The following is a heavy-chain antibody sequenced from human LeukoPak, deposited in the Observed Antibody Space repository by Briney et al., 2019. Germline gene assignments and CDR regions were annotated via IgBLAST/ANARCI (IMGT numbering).Heavy chain of an antibody. D-gene: IGHD4/OR15-4a*01. CDR1: GFTVSSNS. CDR3: ARDTLGEGEDANYAVYYFDY. V-gene: IGHV3-7*01. CDR2: IKQGGNEK. Sequence: PGGSLRLSCTVSGFTVSSNSMSWVRQAPGKGLEWVANIKQGGNEKYDADSVKGRFTISRDNGKNSLDLQMNSLRADDTAVYYCARDTLGEGEDANYAVYYFDYWGQGTVVTVSS. J-gene: IGHJ4*02.